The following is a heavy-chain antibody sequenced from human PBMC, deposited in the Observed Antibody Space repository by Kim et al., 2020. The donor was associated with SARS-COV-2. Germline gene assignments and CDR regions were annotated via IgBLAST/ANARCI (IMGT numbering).Heavy chain of an antibody. CDR2: ISAYNGNT. CDR3: ARPNLLWFGELQYGMDV. V-gene: IGHV1-18*01. D-gene: IGHD3-10*01. Sequence: ASVKVSCKASGYTFTSYGISWVRQAPGQGLEWMGWISAYNGNTNYAQKLQGRVTMTTDTSTSTAYMELRSLRSDDTAVYYCARPNLLWFGELQYGMDVWGQGTTVTVSS. J-gene: IGHJ6*02. CDR1: GYTFTSYG.